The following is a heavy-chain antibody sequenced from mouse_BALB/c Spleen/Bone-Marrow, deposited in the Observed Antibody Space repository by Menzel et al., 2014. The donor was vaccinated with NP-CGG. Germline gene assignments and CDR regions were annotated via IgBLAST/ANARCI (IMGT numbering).Heavy chain of an antibody. CDR2: ISYSGST. CDR3: ARSSSTGTPFAY. Sequence: EVQVVESGPSLVKPSQTLSLTCSVTGDSITSGYWNWIRKFPGNRLEFMGYISYSGSTYYNPSLKSRISITRDTSKNLYSLQLNSVTTEDTATYYCARSSSTGTPFAYWGQGTTLTVSS. D-gene: IGHD4-1*02. J-gene: IGHJ2*01. CDR1: GDSITSGY. V-gene: IGHV3-8*02.